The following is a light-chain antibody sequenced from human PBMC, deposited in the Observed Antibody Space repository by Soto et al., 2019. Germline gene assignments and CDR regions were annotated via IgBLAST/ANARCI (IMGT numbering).Light chain of an antibody. CDR2: EVN. CDR3: SSYTPRNTYV. CDR1: SSDIGVYNY. V-gene: IGLV2-14*01. Sequence: QSVLTQPASVSGSPGQSITFSCTGTSSDIGVYNYVSWYQQHPGKAPKLMIYEVNNRPSGVSNRFSGSKSGNTASLAISGLQAEDEADYYCSSYTPRNTYVIGTGTKVPVL. J-gene: IGLJ6*01.